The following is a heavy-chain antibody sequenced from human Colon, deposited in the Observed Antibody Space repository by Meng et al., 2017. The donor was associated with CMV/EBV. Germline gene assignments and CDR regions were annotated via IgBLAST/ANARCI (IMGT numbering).Heavy chain of an antibody. V-gene: IGHV3-43*01. D-gene: IGHD7-27*01. J-gene: IGHJ3*01. Sequence: GGSLRLSCVTSGFAFDDYTMHWVRQVSGKGLEWVSLISWDGGTTDYADSVKGRFTISKDNSKNSLYLQMSSLRSEDTALYYCAKDMSQLGIRHAFDVWGQGTKVTVSS. CDR2: ISWDGGTT. CDR1: GFAFDDYT. CDR3: AKDMSQLGIRHAFDV.